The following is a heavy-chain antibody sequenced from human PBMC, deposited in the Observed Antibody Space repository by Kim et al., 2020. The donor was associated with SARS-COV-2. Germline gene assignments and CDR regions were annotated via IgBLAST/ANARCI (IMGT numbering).Heavy chain of an antibody. D-gene: IGHD3-22*01. CDR1: GFTFSGSA. CDR2: IRSKPNSSAT. Sequence: GGSLRLSCAASGFTFSGSAMHWVRQAPGKGLEWVARIRSKPNSSATAYAAPGKVSISSYRDDSKISVHMHMMKPKNEDMAVFSCTRVHGNKIVSWDDL. CDR3: TRVHGNKIVSWDDL. J-gene: IGHJ2*01. V-gene: IGHV3-73*01.